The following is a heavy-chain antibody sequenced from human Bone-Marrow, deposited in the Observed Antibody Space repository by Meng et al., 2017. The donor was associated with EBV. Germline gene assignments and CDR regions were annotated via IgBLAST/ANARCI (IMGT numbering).Heavy chain of an antibody. CDR1: GHTFSDYY. CDR3: ARDGDMPVAAD. Sequence: QVTLVQAGAEVKKPGASVKVSCKTSGHTFSDYYRHWVRQAPGQGLEWMGRIKSESGGTHYAQTFQGRITMTRDTSISTAYMELTSLRSDDTSMYYCARDGDMPVAADWGQGTLVTVSS. J-gene: IGHJ4*02. D-gene: IGHD6-19*01. V-gene: IGHV1-2*06. CDR2: IKSESGGT.